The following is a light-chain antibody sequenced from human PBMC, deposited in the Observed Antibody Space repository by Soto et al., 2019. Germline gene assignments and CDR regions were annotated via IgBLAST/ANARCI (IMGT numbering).Light chain of an antibody. CDR2: GAS. V-gene: IGKV3-20*01. CDR1: QSVRSTY. Sequence: EIVLTQSPGTLSLSPGERATLSCRASQSVRSTYLAWYQQKPGQAPRLLIYGASSRATGIPDRFSGGGSGTDFTLTISRLEPEDFAVYYCQQYANSPLTFGGGTKVEIK. J-gene: IGKJ4*01. CDR3: QQYANSPLT.